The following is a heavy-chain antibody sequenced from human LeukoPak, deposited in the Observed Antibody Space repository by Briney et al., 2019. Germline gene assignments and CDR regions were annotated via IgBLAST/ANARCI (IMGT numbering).Heavy chain of an antibody. J-gene: IGHJ4*02. Sequence: ASVKVSCKASGYTFTGYYIHWVRQAPGQGLEWMGWINPNSGDTNYAQKFQGWVTMTRDTSISTAYMELSRLRSDDTAVYYCARARIAAAGTNFDYWGQGTLVTVSS. CDR3: ARARIAAAGTNFDY. V-gene: IGHV1-2*04. CDR1: GYTFTGYY. D-gene: IGHD6-13*01. CDR2: INPNSGDT.